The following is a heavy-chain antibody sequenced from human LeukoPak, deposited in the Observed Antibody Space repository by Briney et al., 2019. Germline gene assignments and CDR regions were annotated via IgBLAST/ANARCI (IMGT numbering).Heavy chain of an antibody. CDR2: IIPILGIA. Sequence: GASVKVSCKASGGTFSSYAISWVRQAPGQGLEWMGRIIPILGIANYAQKFQGRVTITADKSTSTAYMELCSLRSEDTAVYYCARYLMVSPTPSYSSTWYRLDYWGQGTLVTVSS. D-gene: IGHD6-13*01. V-gene: IGHV1-69*04. CDR1: GGTFSSYA. CDR3: ARYLMVSPTPSYSSTWYRLDY. J-gene: IGHJ4*02.